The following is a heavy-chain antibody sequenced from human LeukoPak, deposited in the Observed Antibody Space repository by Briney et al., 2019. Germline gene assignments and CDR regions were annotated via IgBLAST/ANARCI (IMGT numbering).Heavy chain of an antibody. CDR1: GFTFSNYA. J-gene: IGHJ3*01. D-gene: IGHD2-8*01. CDR3: AKDQLAFCTNGVCYTKESPFDV. CDR2: ITDSGVST. V-gene: IGHV3-23*01. Sequence: GGSLRLSCAASGFTFSNYAMNWVRQAPGKGLEWVSSITDSGVSTYYADSVKGRFTISRDNSKSTLYLQLNSLSAEDTAVYYCAKDQLAFCTNGVCYTKESPFDVWGQGAMVTVSS.